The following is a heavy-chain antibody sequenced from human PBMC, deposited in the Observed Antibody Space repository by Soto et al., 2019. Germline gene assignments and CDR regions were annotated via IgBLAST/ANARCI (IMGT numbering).Heavy chain of an antibody. D-gene: IGHD2-15*01. J-gene: IGHJ3*02. CDR3: ARDILNCSSGSCYDDAFDI. Sequence: ASVKVSCTASGYTFTGYYMHWVRQAPGQGLEWMGWINPNSGGTNYAQKFQGWVTMTRDTSISTAYMELSRLRSDDTAVYYCARDILNCSSGSCYDDAFDIWGQGTMVTVSS. V-gene: IGHV1-2*04. CDR1: GYTFTGYY. CDR2: INPNSGGT.